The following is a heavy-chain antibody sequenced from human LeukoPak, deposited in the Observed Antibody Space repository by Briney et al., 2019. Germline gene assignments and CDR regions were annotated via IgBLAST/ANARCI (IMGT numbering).Heavy chain of an antibody. CDR1: GYTFTSYG. CDR2: ISAYNGNT. CDR3: ARQSGAHMINYYYYGMDV. V-gene: IGHV1-18*01. J-gene: IGHJ6*02. D-gene: IGHD2-15*01. Sequence: ASVKVSCKASGYTFTSYGISWLRQAPGQGLEWMGWISAYNGNTNYAQKLQGRVTMTTDTSTSTAYMELRSLRSDDTAVYYCARQSGAHMINYYYYGMDVWGQGTTVTVSS.